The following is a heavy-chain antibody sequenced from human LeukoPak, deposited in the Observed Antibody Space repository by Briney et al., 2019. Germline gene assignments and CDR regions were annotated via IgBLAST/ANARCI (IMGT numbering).Heavy chain of an antibody. D-gene: IGHD3-10*01. CDR2: IYYSGST. J-gene: IGHJ4*02. CDR3: ARALWSGETTNFDY. V-gene: IGHV4-61*03. CDR1: GXSVSSASYY. Sequence: SETLSLTCTVSGXSVSSASYYWSWIRQSPGKGLEWIGYIYYSGSTNSNPSLKSRVTISIDTSKNHFSLKLSSVTAADTAVYYCARALWSGETTNFDYWGQGTLVTVSS.